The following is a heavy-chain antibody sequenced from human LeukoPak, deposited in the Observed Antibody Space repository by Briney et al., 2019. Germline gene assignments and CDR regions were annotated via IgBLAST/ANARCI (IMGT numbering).Heavy chain of an antibody. V-gene: IGHV3-23*01. J-gene: IGHJ4*02. Sequence: GGSLRLSCAASGFAFRSYAMSWVRQAPGKGLEWVSGISGDAGNTDYADSVKGRFLISRDNSKNMLFLQMNSLRIEDTAVYYCARNSDYYDYSPQSVWGQGTLVTVS. D-gene: IGHD3-22*01. CDR2: ISGDAGNT. CDR3: ARNSDYYDYSPQSV. CDR1: GFAFRSYA.